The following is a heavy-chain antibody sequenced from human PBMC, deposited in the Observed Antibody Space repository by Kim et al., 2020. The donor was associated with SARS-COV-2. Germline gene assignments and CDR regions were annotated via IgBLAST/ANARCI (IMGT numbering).Heavy chain of an antibody. D-gene: IGHD3-10*01. V-gene: IGHV1-8*01. J-gene: IGHJ3*02. CDR1: GYTFTNYN. CDR2: MNPDNVNA. Sequence: ASVKVSCKASGYTFTNYNIIWVRQATGQGLEWMGWMNPDNVNAAYAQKFQGRVTMTRNTSISTAYMELSSLRSEDTAVYYCARMGLLWFGELFLDAFHNWGQGTMVTVSS. CDR3: ARMGLLWFGELFLDAFHN.